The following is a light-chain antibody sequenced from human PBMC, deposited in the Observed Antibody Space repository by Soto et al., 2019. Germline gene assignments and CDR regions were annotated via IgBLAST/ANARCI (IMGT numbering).Light chain of an antibody. Sequence: QSALTQPASVSGSPGQSITISCTGTSGNVGGHNYVSWYQHHPGKVPKLIISEVSNRPSGVSSRFSGSKSGNTASLTISGLQAEDEAVYYCSSDTARGVFGGGTKVTVL. J-gene: IGLJ3*02. CDR2: EVS. V-gene: IGLV2-14*01. CDR3: SSDTARGV. CDR1: SGNVGGHNY.